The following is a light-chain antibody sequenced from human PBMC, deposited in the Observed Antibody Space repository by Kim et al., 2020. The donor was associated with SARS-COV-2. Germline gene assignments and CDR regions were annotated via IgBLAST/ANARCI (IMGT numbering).Light chain of an antibody. CDR3: AAWDGSLKAFV. V-gene: IGLV1-44*01. CDR1: RSNIGSNS. CDR2: GDD. Sequence: QAVVTQPPSVSGTPGQRFTISCSGSRSNIGSNSVSWYQQLPGTAPKFLIKGDDQWSSGVPDRVSGSKSGTSASLAISGLQSDDEADYYCAAWDGSLKAFVFGTGTKVTVL. J-gene: IGLJ1*01.